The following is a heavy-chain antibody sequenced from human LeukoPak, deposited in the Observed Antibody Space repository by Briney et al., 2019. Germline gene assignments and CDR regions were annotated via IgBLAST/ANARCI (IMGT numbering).Heavy chain of an antibody. D-gene: IGHD2-15*01. CDR3: ARGRRHIVVVVDATHYWFDP. J-gene: IGHJ5*02. CDR2: INHSGST. V-gene: IGHV4-34*01. CDR1: AGTFSGYY. Sequence: SETLSLTCAVNAGTFSGYYWSWIRQPPGKGLEYIGEINHSGSTNYNPSLKSRVTISVDTSQNQFSLKLSSVTAADPAVYYCARGRRHIVVVVDATHYWFDPLGQGPLVT.